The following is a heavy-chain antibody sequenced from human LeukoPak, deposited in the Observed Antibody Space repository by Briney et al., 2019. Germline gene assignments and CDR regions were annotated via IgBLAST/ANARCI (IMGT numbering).Heavy chain of an antibody. CDR2: ITGNGGST. Sequence: GGSLRLSCAASGFTFSNYAMSWVRQAPGKGLEWVSAITGNGGSTYYPDSVKGRFTISRDNSKNTMYLQMTSLRDEDTAVYYCAKGYSSSWYFNYFDYWGQGTMVTVSS. D-gene: IGHD6-13*01. V-gene: IGHV3-23*01. CDR3: AKGYSSSWYFNYFDY. J-gene: IGHJ4*02. CDR1: GFTFSNYA.